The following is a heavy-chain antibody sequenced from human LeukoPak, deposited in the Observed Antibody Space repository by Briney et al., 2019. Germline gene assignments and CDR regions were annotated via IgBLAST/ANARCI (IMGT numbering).Heavy chain of an antibody. Sequence: PGGSLRLSCAASGFTFGSYAMSWVRQAPGKGLEWVSAISGSGGSTYYADSVKGRFTISRDNSKNTLYLQMNSLRAEDTAVYYCAKGGQLLSDHDAFDIWGQGTMVTVSS. CDR2: ISGSGGST. CDR1: GFTFGSYA. J-gene: IGHJ3*02. CDR3: AKGGQLLSDHDAFDI. V-gene: IGHV3-23*01. D-gene: IGHD2-2*01.